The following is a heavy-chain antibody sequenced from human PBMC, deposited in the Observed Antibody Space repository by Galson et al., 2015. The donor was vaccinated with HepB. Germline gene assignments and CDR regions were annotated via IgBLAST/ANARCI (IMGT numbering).Heavy chain of an antibody. D-gene: IGHD5-24*01. CDR3: ARSTNGYNFLYFDL. CDR2: IYSNGGT. Sequence: SLRLSCAASGFTVSNNYLSWVRQTPGKGLQWVSVIYSNGGTYYADSVKGRFTISRDNSKNTLYLQMNSLRAEDTAVYYCARSTNGYNFLYFDLWGRGTLVTVSS. J-gene: IGHJ2*01. V-gene: IGHV3-53*03. CDR1: GFTVSNNY.